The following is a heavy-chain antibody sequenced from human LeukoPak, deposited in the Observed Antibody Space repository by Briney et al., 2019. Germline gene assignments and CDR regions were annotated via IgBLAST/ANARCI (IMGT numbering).Heavy chain of an antibody. D-gene: IGHD2-2*01. V-gene: IGHV3-53*01. J-gene: IGHJ6*03. CDR2: IYSGGST. Sequence: GGSLRLSCAASGFTVSSYYMSWVRQAPGKGLEWVSVIYSGGSTYYADTMTGRFTISRDNSKNTLYLQMNSLRAEDTAVYYCARDKYQLPHYYYYYMDVWGKGTTVTVSS. CDR3: ARDKYQLPHYYYYYMDV. CDR1: GFTVSSYY.